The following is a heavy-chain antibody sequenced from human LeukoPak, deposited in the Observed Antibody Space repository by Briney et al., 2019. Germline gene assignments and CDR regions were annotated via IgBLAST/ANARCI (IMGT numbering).Heavy chain of an antibody. CDR2: ISYDGSNK. V-gene: IGHV3-30*03. J-gene: IGHJ3*02. CDR1: GFTFSDYG. D-gene: IGHD1-26*01. Sequence: PGRSLRLSCAASGFTFSDYGMHWVRQAPGKGLEWVAVISYDGSNKYYADSVKGRFTISRDNSKNTLYLQMNSLRAEDTAVYYCARAIGYSGSYYTRDAFDIWGQGTMVTVSS. CDR3: ARAIGYSGSYYTRDAFDI.